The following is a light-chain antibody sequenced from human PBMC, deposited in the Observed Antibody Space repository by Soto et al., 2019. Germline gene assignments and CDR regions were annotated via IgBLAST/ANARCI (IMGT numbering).Light chain of an antibody. V-gene: IGLV2-23*01. CDR1: SSDVGSYKF. CDR2: EGS. Sequence: QSVLTQPASVSGSPGQSITMSCTGTSSDVGSYKFVSWYQQHPGKAPKLMIYEGSKRPSGVSNRFSGSKSGNMASLTVSGLQTEDEADYYCCSYAGSTSSVVFGGGTKLTVL. CDR3: CSYAGSTSSVV. J-gene: IGLJ2*01.